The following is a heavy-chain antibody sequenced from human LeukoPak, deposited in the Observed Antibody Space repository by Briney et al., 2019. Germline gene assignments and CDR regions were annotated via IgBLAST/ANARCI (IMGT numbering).Heavy chain of an antibody. CDR2: IGTAGDT. Sequence: PGGSLRPSCATSGFTFSNHAMHWVRQASGKGLEWVSAIGTAGDTFYPGSVKGRFTISRENAKNSLSLQMNSLRAEDTAVYYCVRQQTPHGNFDYWGQGTLVTVSS. CDR3: VRQQTPHGNFDY. CDR1: GFTFSNHA. J-gene: IGHJ4*02. D-gene: IGHD1-26*01. V-gene: IGHV3-13*01.